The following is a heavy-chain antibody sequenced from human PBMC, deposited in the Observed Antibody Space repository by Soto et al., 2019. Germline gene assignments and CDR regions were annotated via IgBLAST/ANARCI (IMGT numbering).Heavy chain of an antibody. CDR1: GGTFSSSG. CDR3: ARWPQPRYTADPYAVDV. J-gene: IGHJ6*02. D-gene: IGHD3-16*02. CDR2: IVPSLDTT. Sequence: QVHLVQSGTEVQKPGSSVKVSCKASGGTFSSSGFSWVRQAPGQGLEWMGMIVPSLDTTNYAQKFHARVTIPAEEVTSTGYMELRSLRSEDTAVYYCARWPQPRYTADPYAVDVWGQGTRVIGSS. V-gene: IGHV1-69*11.